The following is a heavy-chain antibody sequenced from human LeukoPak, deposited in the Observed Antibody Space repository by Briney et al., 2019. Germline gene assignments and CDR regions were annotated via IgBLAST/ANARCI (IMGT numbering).Heavy chain of an antibody. CDR3: ARGIGLDYDSSGLD. Sequence: ASVKVSCKASGYTFTNYYMHWVRQGTGQGLEWMGLIHPSGGSTSFAQKFQGRVTMTRDTSTSTVYMELSSLRSDDTAVYYCARGIGLDYDSSGLDWGQGTLVTVSS. CDR1: GYTFTNYY. V-gene: IGHV1-46*01. J-gene: IGHJ4*02. CDR2: IHPSGGST. D-gene: IGHD3-22*01.